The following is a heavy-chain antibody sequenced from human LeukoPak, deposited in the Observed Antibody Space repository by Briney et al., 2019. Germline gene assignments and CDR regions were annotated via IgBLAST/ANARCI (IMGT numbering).Heavy chain of an antibody. J-gene: IGHJ4*02. V-gene: IGHV4-34*01. CDR2: INHSGST. CDR3: ARSEGHDYGDLYYFDY. CDR1: GGSFSGYY. Sequence: SETLSLTCAVYGGSFSGYYWSWIRQPPGKGLEWIGEINHSGSTNYNPSLKSRVTISVDTSKNQFSQKLSSVTAADTAVYYCARSEGHDYGDLYYFDYWGQGTLVTVSS. D-gene: IGHD4-17*01.